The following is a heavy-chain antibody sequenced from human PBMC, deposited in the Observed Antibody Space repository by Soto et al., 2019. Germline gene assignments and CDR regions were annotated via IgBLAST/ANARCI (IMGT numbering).Heavy chain of an antibody. Sequence: SETLSLTCAVNGGSSSGYYWSWIRNPVGKGVEWIGESSHSGSTNSNQSLRNRVTISVDMSNNQFARKLRSVMAPARTVYNCARGYDILTGHVDYWGQGTLVTVSS. CDR1: GGSSSGYY. CDR3: ARGYDILTGHVDY. V-gene: IGHV4-34*01. J-gene: IGHJ4*02. CDR2: SSHSGST. D-gene: IGHD3-9*01.